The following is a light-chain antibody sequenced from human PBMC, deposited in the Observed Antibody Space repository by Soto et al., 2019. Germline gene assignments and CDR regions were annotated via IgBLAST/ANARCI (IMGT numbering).Light chain of an antibody. CDR1: SSDVGGYNY. J-gene: IGLJ1*01. V-gene: IGLV2-14*01. CDR2: EVS. Sequence: SVLTQPSSVSGSPGQSITISCTVTSSDVGGYNYVSWYQQHPVKAPKLMIYEVSNRPSGVSNRFSGSKSGNTASLTISGLQAEDEAAYYCRSYTSSSTRVFGTGTKVTVL. CDR3: RSYTSSSTRV.